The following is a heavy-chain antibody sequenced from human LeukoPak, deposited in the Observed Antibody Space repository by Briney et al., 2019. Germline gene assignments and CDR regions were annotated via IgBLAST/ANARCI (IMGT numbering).Heavy chain of an antibody. CDR1: GFTFSSYG. Sequence: GGSLRLSCAASGFTFSSYGMHWVRQAPGKGLEWVAVISYDGSNKYYADSVKGRFTISRDNSKNTLYLQMNSLRAEDTAVYYCANLYGLGSLFDYWGQGTLVTVSS. D-gene: IGHD3-10*01. J-gene: IGHJ4*02. V-gene: IGHV3-30*18. CDR3: ANLYGLGSLFDY. CDR2: ISYDGSNK.